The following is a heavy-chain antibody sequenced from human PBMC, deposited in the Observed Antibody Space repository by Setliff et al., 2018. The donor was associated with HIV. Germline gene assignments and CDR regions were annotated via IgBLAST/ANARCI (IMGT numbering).Heavy chain of an antibody. CDR3: GRQVPVPGVAVTPIDY. Sequence: PSETLSLTFTVSGGSISSYYWTWLRQFPGKGLEWIGFIFYTGSTTYNPSLNSRVTISVDTSKNQFSLKVTSVTAADTAVYYCGRQVPVPGVAVTPIDYWGQGTLVTVSS. CDR2: IFYTGST. V-gene: IGHV4-59*08. J-gene: IGHJ4*02. CDR1: GGSISSYY. D-gene: IGHD3-22*01.